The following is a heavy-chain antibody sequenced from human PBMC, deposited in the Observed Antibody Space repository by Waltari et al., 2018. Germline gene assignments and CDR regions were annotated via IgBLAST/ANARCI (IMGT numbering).Heavy chain of an antibody. V-gene: IGHV3-7*01. CDR1: GFTFSSYW. D-gene: IGHD3-3*01. CDR2: IKQDGSEK. Sequence: EVQLVESGGGLVQPGGSLRLSCAASGFTFSSYWMSWVRQAPGTGLEWVANIKQDGSEKYYVDSVKGRFTISRDNAKNSLYLQMNSLRAEDTAVYYCARDFGVVIRGAYYYYGMDVWGQGTTVTVSS. CDR3: ARDFGVVIRGAYYYYGMDV. J-gene: IGHJ6*02.